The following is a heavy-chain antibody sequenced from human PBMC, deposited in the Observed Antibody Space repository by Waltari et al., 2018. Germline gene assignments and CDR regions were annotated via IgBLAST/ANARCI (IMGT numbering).Heavy chain of an antibody. V-gene: IGHV3-23*01. CDR1: GITLTNYP. CDR2: ITVNDAT. CDR3: ATPFCNWDDPLYS. D-gene: IGHD1-20*01. Sequence: EVQVLESGGGLVQPGGSLRLSCAVSGITLTNYPVNWVRLAPGTGLGGVTAITVNDATYYAASVEGRCTLSRDPSQNTVSLLMSGLRAADTAIYYCATPFCNWDDPLYSWGPGTPVTVSS. J-gene: IGHJ4*02.